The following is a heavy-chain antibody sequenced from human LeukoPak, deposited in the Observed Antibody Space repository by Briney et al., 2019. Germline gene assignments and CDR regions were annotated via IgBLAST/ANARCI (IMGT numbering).Heavy chain of an antibody. D-gene: IGHD5-24*01. J-gene: IGHJ3*02. CDR1: GYSFTSYW. Sequence: GESLKISCKGSGYSFTSYWIGWVRQMPGKGLEWMGIIYPGDSDTRYSPSFQGQVTISADKSISTAYLQWSSLKASDTAMYYCARGPRWLLFSPLYAFDIWGQGTMVTVSS. CDR2: IYPGDSDT. CDR3: ARGPRWLLFSPLYAFDI. V-gene: IGHV5-51*01.